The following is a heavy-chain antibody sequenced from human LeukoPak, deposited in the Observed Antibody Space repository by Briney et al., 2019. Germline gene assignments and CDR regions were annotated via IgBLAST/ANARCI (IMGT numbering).Heavy chain of an antibody. J-gene: IGHJ4*02. Sequence: PSETLSLTCAVSGXSISGYYWSWIRQSPGKGLEWIAYIHHSGNTNYNPALKSRVTISVDTSKTQFSLKLSSVTAADTAVYYCARHLTYSGGSARYFDYWGQGILVTVSS. V-gene: IGHV4-59*08. CDR1: GXSISGYY. CDR3: ARHLTYSGGSARYFDY. D-gene: IGHD6-19*01. CDR2: IHHSGNT.